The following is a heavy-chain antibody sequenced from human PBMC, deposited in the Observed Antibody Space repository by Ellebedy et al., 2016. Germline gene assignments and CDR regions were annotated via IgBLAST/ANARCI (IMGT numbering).Heavy chain of an antibody. CDR2: IYDTETT. CDR1: GGSVSSGTYY. D-gene: IGHD1-26*01. CDR3: ARKGLGSGRNWFDP. J-gene: IGHJ5*02. V-gene: IGHV4-61*01. Sequence: SETLSLTCTVSGGSVSSGTYYWSWIRQSPGKGLEFIGYIYDTETTNYNPSLKSRVSISLDTSKRQFSLQLNSVTAADTAVYYCARKGLGSGRNWFDPWGQGTLVTVAS.